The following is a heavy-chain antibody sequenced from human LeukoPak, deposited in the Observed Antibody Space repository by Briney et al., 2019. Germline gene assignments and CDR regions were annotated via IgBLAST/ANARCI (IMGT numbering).Heavy chain of an antibody. J-gene: IGHJ5*02. V-gene: IGHV4-34*01. CDR3: ARVRAYGSGKYWFDP. CDR1: GGSFRGYY. CDR2: INHSGST. D-gene: IGHD3-10*01. Sequence: SETLSLTCAVYGGSFRGYYWSWIRQPPGKGREWIGEINHSGSTNYNPSLKSRVTISVDTYKNQFSLKLSSGTAADTAVYHWARVRAYGSGKYWFDPWGQGTLVTVSS.